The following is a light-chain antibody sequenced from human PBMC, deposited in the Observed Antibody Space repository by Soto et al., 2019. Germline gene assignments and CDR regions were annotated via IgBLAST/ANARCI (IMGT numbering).Light chain of an antibody. CDR1: QGISSY. J-gene: IGKJ4*01. CDR3: QQVNSYPFT. CDR2: AAS. Sequence: DIQMTQSPSALSGSVGDRVTSTCRASQGISSYLAWYQQKPGKAPKLLIYAASTLHTGVPSRFSGSGFGTEHTLTISSLQPEDFATYYCQQVNSYPFTFGGGTKGDIK. V-gene: IGKV1-9*01.